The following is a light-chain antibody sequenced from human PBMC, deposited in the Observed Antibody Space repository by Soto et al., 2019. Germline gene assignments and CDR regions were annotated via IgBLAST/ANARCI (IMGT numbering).Light chain of an antibody. CDR1: QSISVTY. CDR3: HHYGISPPWT. Sequence: IDLTLTTANLPLAPKESTTRSSTDNQSISVTYLAWYQQKPGQAPRLLIYTTSIRATGIPDRFSGSGSGTDFTLTICSLEPEDFAVYYCHHYGISPPWTCGQGTKVDIK. V-gene: IGKV3-20*01. J-gene: IGKJ1*01. CDR2: TTS.